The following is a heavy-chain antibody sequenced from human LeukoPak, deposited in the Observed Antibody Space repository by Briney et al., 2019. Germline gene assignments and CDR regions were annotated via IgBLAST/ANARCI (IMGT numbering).Heavy chain of an antibody. V-gene: IGHV1-2*02. J-gene: IGHJ4*02. CDR1: GYTFTGYY. Sequence: GASVKVSCKASGYTFTGYYMHWVRQAPGQGLEWMGWINPNSGGTNYAQNFQGRVTVTRDTSINTVYMEVNRPTSDDTAVYYCARAKDDSGSYFAYWGQGTLVTVSS. CDR3: ARAKDDSGSYFAY. CDR2: INPNSGGT. D-gene: IGHD1-26*01.